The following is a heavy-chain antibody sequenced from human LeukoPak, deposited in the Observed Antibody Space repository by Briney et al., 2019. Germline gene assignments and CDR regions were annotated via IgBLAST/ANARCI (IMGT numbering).Heavy chain of an antibody. Sequence: PGGSLRLSCAASGFTFSSYAMSWVRQAPGKGLEWVSAISGSGGSTYYADSVKGRFTISRDNSKNTLYLQMNSLRAEDTAVYYCAKDRGYGRGSYRGLDFDYWGQGTLVTVSS. J-gene: IGHJ4*02. D-gene: IGHD6-19*01. CDR3: AKDRGYGRGSYRGLDFDY. CDR1: GFTFSSYA. V-gene: IGHV3-23*01. CDR2: ISGSGGST.